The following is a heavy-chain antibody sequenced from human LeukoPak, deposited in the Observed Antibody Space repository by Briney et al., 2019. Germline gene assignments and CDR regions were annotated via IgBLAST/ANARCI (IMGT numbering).Heavy chain of an antibody. CDR3: ARGLGGRMVETYYYGMDV. J-gene: IGHJ6*02. Sequence: GGSLRLSCAASGFTVSSNYMSWVRQAPGKGLKWSSVIYSGGSTYYADSEKGRFTISRDNSKNTLYLQMNSLRAEDTAVYYCARGLGGRMVETYYYGMDVWGQGTTVTVSS. CDR2: IYSGGST. V-gene: IGHV3-66*01. D-gene: IGHD4/OR15-4a*01. CDR1: GFTVSSNY.